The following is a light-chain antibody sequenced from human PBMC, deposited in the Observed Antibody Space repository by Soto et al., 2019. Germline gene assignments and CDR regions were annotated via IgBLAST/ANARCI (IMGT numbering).Light chain of an antibody. V-gene: IGKV3-15*01. CDR2: GAS. Sequence: IVMTQSPATLSVSPGERATLSCRASQSVSSNLAWYQQKPGQAPRLLIYGASTRATGIPARFSGSGSGTEFTLTISSLQSEDFATYYCQQSYSTPETFGQGTKVDI. CDR3: QQSYSTPET. CDR1: QSVSSN. J-gene: IGKJ1*01.